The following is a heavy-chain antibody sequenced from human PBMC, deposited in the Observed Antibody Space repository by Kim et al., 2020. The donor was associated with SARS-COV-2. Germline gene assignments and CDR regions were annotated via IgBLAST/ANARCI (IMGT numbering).Heavy chain of an antibody. CDR3: AKGSTGYFDY. CDR2: VDISGNT. V-gene: IGHV3-23*01. J-gene: IGHJ4*02. D-gene: IGHD2-2*01. CDR1: GFTFSSYG. Sequence: GGSLRLSCAASGFTFSSYGMNWVRQAPGKGLEWVSAVDISGNTYYADSVKGRFSVSRDNSKNMVYLQMNSLRAEDTAIYYCAKGSTGYFDYWGQGTLVTV.